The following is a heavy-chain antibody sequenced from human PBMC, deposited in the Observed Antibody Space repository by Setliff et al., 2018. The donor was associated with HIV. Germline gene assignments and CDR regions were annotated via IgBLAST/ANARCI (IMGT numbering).Heavy chain of an antibody. Sequence: SETLSLTCAVSGVSISSRNWWSWVRQPPGKGLEWIGEINYSGNTNYNPSLKTRVTISVDTSKNQFSLKLTSVTAADTAVYYCVTSSSWSSRLNFWGPGMLVTVSS. D-gene: IGHD2-2*01. CDR3: VTSSSWSSRLNF. V-gene: IGHV4-4*02. CDR2: INYSGNT. CDR1: GVSISSRNW. J-gene: IGHJ4*02.